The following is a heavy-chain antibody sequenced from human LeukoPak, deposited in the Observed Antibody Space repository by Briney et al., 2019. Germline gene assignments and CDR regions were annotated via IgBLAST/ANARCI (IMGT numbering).Heavy chain of an antibody. V-gene: IGHV3-43D*03. D-gene: IGHD5-18*01. CDR3: AKAGGSSYGKEYRDV. CDR2: ITGSGGNT. CDR1: GLTFENYA. J-gene: IGHJ6*03. Sequence: GGSLRLSCAASGLTFENYAMNWVRQPPGKGLEWVSLITGSGGNTYYTESAKGRFTMSRDNSKSSLYLEMNSLRVEDTALYYCAKAGGSSYGKEYRDVWGKGTTVTVSS.